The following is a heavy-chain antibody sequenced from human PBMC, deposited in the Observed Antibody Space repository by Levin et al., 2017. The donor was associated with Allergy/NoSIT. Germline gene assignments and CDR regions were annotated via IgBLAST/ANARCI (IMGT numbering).Heavy chain of an antibody. D-gene: IGHD6-19*01. CDR3: VRGLRGENSSGWFDY. CDR2: IGTAGDT. V-gene: IGHV3-13*01. J-gene: IGHJ4*02. Sequence: GGSLRLSCAASGFTFSNYDMHWVRQATGKGLEWVSAIGTAGDTYYSGSVKGRFTISRENAKNSLYRQMNSLRAGDTGVYYCVRGLRGENSSGWFDYWGQGTLVTVSS. CDR1: GFTFSNYD.